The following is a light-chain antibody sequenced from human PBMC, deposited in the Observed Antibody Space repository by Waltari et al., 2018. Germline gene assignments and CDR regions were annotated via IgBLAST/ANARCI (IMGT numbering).Light chain of an antibody. V-gene: IGKV3-15*01. J-gene: IGKJ5*01. CDR1: QSISTY. Sequence: EIVLTQSPDTLSLSPGERATLSCRASQSISTYLAWYQQKPGQPPRLLIHGASTRATGIPARFSGSGSGTDFTLTISTLQSEDFAVYFCQQYNKWPLAFGQGTRLEIK. CDR2: GAS. CDR3: QQYNKWPLA.